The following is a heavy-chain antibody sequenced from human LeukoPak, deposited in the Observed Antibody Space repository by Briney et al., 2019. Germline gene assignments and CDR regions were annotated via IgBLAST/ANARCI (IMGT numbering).Heavy chain of an antibody. CDR1: GITFSNYC. CDR3: ARDPVEWELLLDY. Sequence: PGGSVRLSCAASGITFSNYCMGWVRQAPGKRLEWVANMNIDGSEKYYADSVKGRFSISRDNARNSVYLQMASLRVEDTAVYYCARDPVEWELLLDYWGQGTLVTVSS. CDR2: MNIDGSEK. J-gene: IGHJ4*02. V-gene: IGHV3-7*01. D-gene: IGHD1-26*01.